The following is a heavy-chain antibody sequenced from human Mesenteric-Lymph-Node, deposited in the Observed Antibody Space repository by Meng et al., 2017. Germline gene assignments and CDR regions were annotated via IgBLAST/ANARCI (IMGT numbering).Heavy chain of an antibody. CDR3: ARDIRHGLDS. Sequence: GESLKISCAASGFTFSSYGMHWVRQAPGKGLVWVSLINSDGRSAFYADSVKGRFTISKDNAKNTLYLQMNSLRAEDTAVYYCARDIRHGLDSWGQGTLVTVSS. CDR2: INSDGRSA. V-gene: IGHV3-74*01. CDR1: GFTFSSYG. D-gene: IGHD4-17*01. J-gene: IGHJ4*02.